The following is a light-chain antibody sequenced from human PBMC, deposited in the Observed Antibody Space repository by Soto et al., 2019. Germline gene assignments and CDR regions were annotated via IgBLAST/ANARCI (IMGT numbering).Light chain of an antibody. J-gene: IGLJ1*01. CDR1: SSDVAAYNY. V-gene: IGLV2-14*01. Sequence: QSALTQPASVSGSPGQSIAISCTGTSSDVAAYNYVSWYQQPPGEAPKLMIYDVSNRPSGVSDRFSGSKSGNTASLTISGLQTEDDADHYCNSYTSSSTYVFGTGTKLAV. CDR3: NSYTSSSTYV. CDR2: DVS.